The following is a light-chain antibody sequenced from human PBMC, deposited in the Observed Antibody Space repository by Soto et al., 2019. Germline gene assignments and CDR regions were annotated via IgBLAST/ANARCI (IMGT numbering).Light chain of an antibody. CDR1: SSNIGSNY. V-gene: IGLV1-47*01. CDR2: RNN. Sequence: QSVLTQPPSASGTPGPRVTISCSGSSSNIGSNYVYWYQQLPGTAPKLLIYRNNQRPSGVPDRFSGSKSGTSASLAISGLRSEDEADYYCAAWDDSLSDLVVFGGGTQLTVL. CDR3: AAWDDSLSDLVV. J-gene: IGLJ2*01.